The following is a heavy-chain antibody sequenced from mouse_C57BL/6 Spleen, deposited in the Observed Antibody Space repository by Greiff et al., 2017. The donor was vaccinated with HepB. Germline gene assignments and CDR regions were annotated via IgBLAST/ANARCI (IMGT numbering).Heavy chain of an antibody. CDR3: ARHIPFDD. J-gene: IGHJ2*01. V-gene: IGHV5-17*01. CDR2: ISSGSSTI. Sequence: EVKLVESGGGLVKPGGSLKLSCAASGFTFSDYGMHWVRQAPEKGLEWVAYISSGSSTIYYADTVKGRFTIARDNAKNTLFLQMTSLRSEDTDMYYCARHIPFDDWGKGTTLTVSS. CDR1: GFTFSDYG.